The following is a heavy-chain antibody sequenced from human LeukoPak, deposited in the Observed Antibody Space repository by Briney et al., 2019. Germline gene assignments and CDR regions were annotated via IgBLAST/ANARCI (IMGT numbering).Heavy chain of an antibody. V-gene: IGHV4-39*01. Sequence: SETLSLTCTVSGGSIGSSSYYWGWIRQPPGKGLEWIGSIYYSGSTYYNPSLKSRVTISVDTSKNQFSLKLSSVTAADTAVYYCARQLHIVVVVAAWFDPWGQGTLVTVSS. CDR1: GGSIGSSSYY. CDR3: ARQLHIVVVVAAWFDP. J-gene: IGHJ5*02. D-gene: IGHD2-15*01. CDR2: IYYSGST.